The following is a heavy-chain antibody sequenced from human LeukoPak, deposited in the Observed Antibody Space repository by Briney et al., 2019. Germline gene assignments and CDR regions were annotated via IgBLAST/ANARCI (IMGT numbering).Heavy chain of an antibody. CDR2: IYTSGST. CDR3: AREVRCSTTRCYSLFDY. CDR1: GGSISSYY. D-gene: IGHD2-2*02. J-gene: IGHJ4*02. V-gene: IGHV4-4*07. Sequence: SETLSLTCTVSGGSISSYYWNWIRQPAGKGLEWIGRIYTSGSTNHNPSLKSRVTMSVDMSKNQFSLRLSSVTAADTAVYYCAREVRCSTTRCYSLFDYWGQGTLVTVS.